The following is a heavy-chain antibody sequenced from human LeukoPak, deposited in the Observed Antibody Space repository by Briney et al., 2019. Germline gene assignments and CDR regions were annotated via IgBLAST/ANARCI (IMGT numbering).Heavy chain of an antibody. CDR3: ARGRWQQLPPLYYYYYYMDV. V-gene: IGHV4-34*01. D-gene: IGHD6-13*01. CDR1: GGSFSGYY. J-gene: IGHJ6*03. CDR2: INHSGST. Sequence: SETLSLTCAFYGGSFSGYYWSWIRQPPGKGPEWIGEINHSGSTNYNPSLKSRVTISVDTSKNQFSLKLSSVIAADTAVYYCARGRWQQLPPLYYYYYYMDVWGKGTTVTVSS.